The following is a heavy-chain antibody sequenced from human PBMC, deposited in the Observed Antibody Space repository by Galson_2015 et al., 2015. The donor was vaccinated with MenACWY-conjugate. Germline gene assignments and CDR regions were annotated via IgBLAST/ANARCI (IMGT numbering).Heavy chain of an antibody. V-gene: IGHV5-51*01. CDR2: IYPADSDT. Sequence: QSGAEVKKPGESLKISCKGSGYSFTSYWIVWVRQMPGKGLEWMGIIYPADSDTRYGPSFQDQVTISVDKSINTAYLQWSSLKASDTAMYYCAAYDTTGYFDCWGQGTLVTVSS. CDR3: AAYDTTGYFDC. J-gene: IGHJ4*02. CDR1: GYSFTSYW. D-gene: IGHD3-22*01.